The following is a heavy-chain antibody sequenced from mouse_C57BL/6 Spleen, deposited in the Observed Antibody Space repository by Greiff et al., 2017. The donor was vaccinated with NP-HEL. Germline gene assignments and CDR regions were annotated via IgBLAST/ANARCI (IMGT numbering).Heavy chain of an antibody. CDR2: INPGSGGT. D-gene: IGHD1-1*01. CDR3: ARSGYYGSGAMDY. Sequence: QVQLQQSGAELVRPGPSVKVSCKASGYAFTNYLIEWVKQRPGQGLEWIGVINPGSGGTNYNEKFKGKATLTADKSSSTAYMQLSSLTSEDSAVYFCARSGYYGSGAMDYWGQGTSVTVSS. J-gene: IGHJ4*01. V-gene: IGHV1-54*01. CDR1: GYAFTNYL.